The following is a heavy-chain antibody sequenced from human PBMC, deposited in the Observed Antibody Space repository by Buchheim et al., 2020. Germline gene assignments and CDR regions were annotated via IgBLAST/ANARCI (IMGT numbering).Heavy chain of an antibody. CDR1: GFTFSSYS. J-gene: IGHJ6*02. D-gene: IGHD6-13*01. V-gene: IGHV3-21*01. Sequence: EVQLVESGGGLVKPGGSLRLSCAASGFTFSSYSMNWVHQAPGKGLEWVSSISSSSSYIYYADSVKGRFTISRDNAKNSLYLQMNSLRAEDTAVYYCARDFSSSWYFGDYYYGMDVWGQGTT. CDR2: ISSSSSYI. CDR3: ARDFSSSWYFGDYYYGMDV.